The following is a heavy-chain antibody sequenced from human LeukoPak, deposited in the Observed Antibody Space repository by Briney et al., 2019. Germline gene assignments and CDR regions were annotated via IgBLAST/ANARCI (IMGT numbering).Heavy chain of an antibody. V-gene: IGHV3-43*01. Sequence: GGSLRLSCAASGFTFHHYSMHWVRQPPGKGLEWVSLISWDGGITYYADSVKGRFTISRDNARNSLYLQMNSLRAEDTAVYYCARGGRSTYFDWSPDYWGQGTLVTVSS. D-gene: IGHD3-9*01. CDR1: GFTFHHYS. CDR2: ISWDGGIT. CDR3: ARGGRSTYFDWSPDY. J-gene: IGHJ4*02.